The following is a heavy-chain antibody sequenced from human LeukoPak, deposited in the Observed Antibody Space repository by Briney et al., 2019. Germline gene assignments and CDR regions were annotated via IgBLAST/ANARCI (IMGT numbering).Heavy chain of an antibody. CDR3: AKDSDDYYGSGSEFDY. D-gene: IGHD3-10*01. Sequence: GALRLSCAASGFTFSSYGMHWVRQAPGKGLEWVAFIRYDGSNKYYADSVKGRFTISRDNSKNTLYLQMNSLRAEDTAVYYCAKDSDDYYGSGSEFDYWGQGTLVTVSS. CDR1: GFTFSSYG. V-gene: IGHV3-30*02. J-gene: IGHJ4*02. CDR2: IRYDGSNK.